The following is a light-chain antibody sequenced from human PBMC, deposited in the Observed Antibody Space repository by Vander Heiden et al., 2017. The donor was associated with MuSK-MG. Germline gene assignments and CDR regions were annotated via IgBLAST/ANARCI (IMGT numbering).Light chain of an antibody. Sequence: QSVLTQSPSPAGAPGHTVTSSCTGRSSNIGGGYDVHCYHQLPATTANLLIYCNGSRPSGGPARFSGSTSGASASLAITALQAEDEAAYYCQSSDTSMSGLYVFGTGTKVTVL. CDR3: QSSDTSMSGLYV. CDR2: CNG. CDR1: SSNIGGGYD. J-gene: IGLJ1*01. V-gene: IGLV1-40*01.